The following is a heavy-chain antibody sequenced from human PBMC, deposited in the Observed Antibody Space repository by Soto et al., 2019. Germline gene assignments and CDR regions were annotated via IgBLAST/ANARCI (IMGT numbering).Heavy chain of an antibody. CDR2: ISSTSAYI. Sequence: EVQLVESGGGLVKPGGSLRLSCATSGFTLTSYSMNWVRQAPGKGLEWVSSISSTSAYIYYRDSVKGRFTISRDNARNSLLLQINSLRAEDTAVYYCAREKSGAAAWYFDRWGRGNLVTVSS. J-gene: IGHJ2*01. CDR1: GFTLTSYS. D-gene: IGHD2-2*01. V-gene: IGHV3-21*01. CDR3: AREKSGAAAWYFDR.